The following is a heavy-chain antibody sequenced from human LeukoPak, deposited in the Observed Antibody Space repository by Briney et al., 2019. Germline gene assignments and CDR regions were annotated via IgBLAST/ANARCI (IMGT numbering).Heavy chain of an antibody. J-gene: IGHJ4*02. CDR3: AKGSDYYGSGSPQPIDY. V-gene: IGHV3-23*01. Sequence: GGSLRLSCAASGFTFSSYAMSWVRQAPGKGLEWVSAISGSGGSTYYADSVKGRFTISRDNSKNTLYLQMNSLRAEDTAVYYCAKGSDYYGSGSPQPIDYWGQGTLVTVSS. D-gene: IGHD3-10*01. CDR1: GFTFSSYA. CDR2: ISGSGGST.